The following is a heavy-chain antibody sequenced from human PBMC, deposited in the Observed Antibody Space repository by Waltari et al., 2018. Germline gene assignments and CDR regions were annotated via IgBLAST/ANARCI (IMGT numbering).Heavy chain of an antibody. V-gene: IGHV3-23*05. CDR1: GFTFSAYP. D-gene: IGHD6-19*01. CDR2: IHTGFNT. J-gene: IGHJ4*02. Sequence: EVQLLESGGGLVQPGWSLRLSCAASGFTFSAYPMSWVRQAPGKGLEWVSAIHTGFNTYYADSVRGRFTISRDNSKNTQYLQMNGLRVEDTALYYCATARGYGTGWYGKNDYWGQGTLVTVSS. CDR3: ATARGYGTGWYGKNDY.